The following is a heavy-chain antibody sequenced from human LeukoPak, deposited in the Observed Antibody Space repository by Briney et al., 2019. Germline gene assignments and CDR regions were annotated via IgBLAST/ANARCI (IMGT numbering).Heavy chain of an antibody. CDR1: GYTFTSYG. CDR3: ARDPAQRNYYYDSSGYVYFDY. Sequence: ASVKVSCKASGYTFTSYGISWVRQAPGQGLEWMGWISAYNGNTNYAQKLQGRVTMTTDTSTSTAYMELRSLRSDDTAVYYCARDPAQRNYYYDSSGYVYFDYWGQGTLVTVSS. CDR2: ISAYNGNT. D-gene: IGHD3-22*01. V-gene: IGHV1-18*01. J-gene: IGHJ4*02.